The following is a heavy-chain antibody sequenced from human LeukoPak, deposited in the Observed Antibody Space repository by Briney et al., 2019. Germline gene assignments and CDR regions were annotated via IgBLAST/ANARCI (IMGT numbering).Heavy chain of an antibody. Sequence: PGGSLRLSCAASGFAFSTYWTSWVRQVAGKGLVWVSRTKPDGRSTEYADSVKGRFTIDRDNAKNTLYLQMNSLRAEDTAVYYCATLYGDSLDYWGQGTLVTVSS. CDR1: GFAFSTYW. V-gene: IGHV3-74*01. J-gene: IGHJ4*02. CDR3: ATLYGDSLDY. CDR2: TKPDGRST. D-gene: IGHD2-21*01.